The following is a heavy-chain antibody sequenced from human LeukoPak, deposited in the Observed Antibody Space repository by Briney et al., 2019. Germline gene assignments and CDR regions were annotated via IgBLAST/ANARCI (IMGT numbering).Heavy chain of an antibody. Sequence: GGSLRLSCTVSGFTVSSNSTSWVRQAPGKGLEWVSFIYSDNTHYSDSVKGRFTISRDNSKNTLYLQMNSLRAEDTAVYYCARRAGAYSHPYDYWGHGTLVTVSS. CDR3: ARRAGAYSHPYDY. J-gene: IGHJ4*01. CDR2: IYSDNT. V-gene: IGHV3-53*01. CDR1: GFTVSSNS. D-gene: IGHD4/OR15-4a*01.